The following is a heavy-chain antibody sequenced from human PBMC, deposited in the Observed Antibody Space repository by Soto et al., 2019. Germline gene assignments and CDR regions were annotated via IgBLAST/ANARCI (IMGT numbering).Heavy chain of an antibody. CDR3: TTVRYGSFPFH. V-gene: IGHV3-23*01. CDR2: ISGSGGST. D-gene: IGHD3-10*01. Sequence: GGSLRLSCAASGFTFSSYAMSWVRQAPGKGLEWVSAISGSGGSTYYADSVKGRFTISRDNSKNTLYLQMNSLRAEDTAVYYCTTVRYGSFPFHWGQGTMVTVSS. J-gene: IGHJ3*01. CDR1: GFTFSSYA.